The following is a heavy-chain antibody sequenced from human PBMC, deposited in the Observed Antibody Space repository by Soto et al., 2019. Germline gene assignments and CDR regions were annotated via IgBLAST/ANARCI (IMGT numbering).Heavy chain of an antibody. CDR3: AKDYYFDNNANDYYFDY. Sequence: PGESLKISCKGSGYNFGAYWIGWVRQMPGKGLEWMGIIHPGDSDTRYSPSFQGQVTIAADKSINTAYLQWSSLRDEDTAIYYCAKDYYFDNNANDYYFDYWGQGTLVTVSS. D-gene: IGHD3-22*01. CDR2: IHPGDSDT. CDR1: GYNFGAYW. V-gene: IGHV5-51*01. J-gene: IGHJ4*02.